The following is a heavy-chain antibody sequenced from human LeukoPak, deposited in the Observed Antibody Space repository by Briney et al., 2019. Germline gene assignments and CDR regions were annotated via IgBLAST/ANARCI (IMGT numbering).Heavy chain of an antibody. J-gene: IGHJ6*03. CDR3: ARDWNGSGKAAINYYYYYYMDV. CDR1: GASISSYY. D-gene: IGHD3-10*01. Sequence: PSETLSLTCTVSGASISSYYWSWIRQPPGKGLEWIGYIYYSGSTNYNPSLKSRVTISVDTSKNQFSLKLSSVTATDTAVYYCARDWNGSGKAAINYYYYYYMDVRGKGTTVTVSS. V-gene: IGHV4-59*01. CDR2: IYYSGST.